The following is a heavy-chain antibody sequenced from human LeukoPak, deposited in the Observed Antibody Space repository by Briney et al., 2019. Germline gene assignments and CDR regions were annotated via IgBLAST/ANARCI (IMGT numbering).Heavy chain of an antibody. CDR2: ISGSGGST. J-gene: IGHJ4*02. Sequence: GGSLRLSCAASGFTFSSYAMSWVRQAPGKGLEWVSAISGSGGSTYYADSVKGRFTISRDNSKNTLYLQMNSLRAEDTAVYYCAKDRELYDYGDYYFDYWGQGTLVTVSS. CDR1: GFTFSSYA. D-gene: IGHD4-17*01. CDR3: AKDRELYDYGDYYFDY. V-gene: IGHV3-23*01.